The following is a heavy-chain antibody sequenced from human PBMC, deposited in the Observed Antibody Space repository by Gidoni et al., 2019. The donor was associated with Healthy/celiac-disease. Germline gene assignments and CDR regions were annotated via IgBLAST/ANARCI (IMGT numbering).Heavy chain of an antibody. CDR3: ARDTGDAFDI. CDR2: INPSGGST. CDR1: GYTFTSYY. V-gene: IGHV1-46*01. Sequence: QVQLVQSGAEVKKPGASVKVSCKASGYTFTSYYMHWVRQAPGQGLEWLGIINPSGGSTSYAQKFQGRVTMTRDTSTSTVYMELRSLRSEDTAVYYCARDTGDAFDIWGQGTMVTVSS. D-gene: IGHD3-10*01. J-gene: IGHJ3*02.